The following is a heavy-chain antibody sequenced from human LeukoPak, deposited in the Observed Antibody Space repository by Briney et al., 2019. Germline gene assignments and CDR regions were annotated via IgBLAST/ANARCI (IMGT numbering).Heavy chain of an antibody. CDR2: VYYSGT. J-gene: IGHJ4*02. Sequence: MASPTLSLTCTVSGGSISSYYWTWIRQPPGKGLEWIGYVYYSGTNYNPSLKSRVTISVDTSKNQFSLKLSSVTAADTAMYYCARRQVRPERFDYWGQGTLVT. CDR1: GGSISSYY. CDR3: ARRQVRPERFDY. V-gene: IGHV4-59*01. D-gene: IGHD6-25*01.